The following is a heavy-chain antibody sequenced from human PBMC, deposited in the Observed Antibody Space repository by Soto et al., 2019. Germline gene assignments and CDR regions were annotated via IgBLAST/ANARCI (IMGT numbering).Heavy chain of an antibody. Sequence: GASVKVSCKASGFTFTSSAVQGVRQARGQRLEWIGWIVVGSGNTNYAQKFQERVTITRDMSTSTAYMELSSLRSEDTAVYYCAASYYGSGSADAFDIWGQGTMVTVS. D-gene: IGHD3-10*01. CDR3: AASYYGSGSADAFDI. CDR1: GFTFTSSA. CDR2: IVVGSGNT. J-gene: IGHJ3*02. V-gene: IGHV1-58*01.